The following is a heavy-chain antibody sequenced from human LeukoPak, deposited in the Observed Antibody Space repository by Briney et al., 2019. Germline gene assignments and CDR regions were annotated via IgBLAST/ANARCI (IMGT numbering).Heavy chain of an antibody. CDR3: ARERYSTPPDY. D-gene: IGHD6-13*01. V-gene: IGHV4-31*11. CDR2: IYYSGST. CDR1: GGSISSGGYS. J-gene: IGHJ4*02. Sequence: SQTLSLTCAVSGGSISSGGYSWNWIRQPPGKGLEWIGYIYYSGSTYYNPSLKSRVTISVDTSKNQFSLKLSSVTAADTAVYYCARERYSTPPDYWGQGTLVTVSS.